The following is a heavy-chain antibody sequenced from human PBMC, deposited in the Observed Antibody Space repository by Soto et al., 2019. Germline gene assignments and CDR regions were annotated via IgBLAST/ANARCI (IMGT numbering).Heavy chain of an antibody. J-gene: IGHJ4*02. CDR2: IYDSGST. D-gene: IGHD2-2*01. V-gene: IGHV4-31*03. CDR3: AGGPLRSTLPFDF. CDR1: GDSISSGVYS. Sequence: QVQLQESGPGLVKPSQTLSLTCSVSGDSISSGVYSWNWIRQHPGKGLEWIGYIYDSGSTHSNPAPRERLTISGGKSKEPFFLKVDPWTAAGAAVFLCAGGPLRSTLPFDFWGQGTLVTVSS.